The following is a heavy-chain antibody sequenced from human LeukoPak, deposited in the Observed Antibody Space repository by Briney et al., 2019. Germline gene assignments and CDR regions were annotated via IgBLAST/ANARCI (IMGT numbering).Heavy chain of an antibody. CDR2: VYYSGST. J-gene: IGHJ5*02. V-gene: IGHV4-30-4*01. Sequence: PSETLSLTCTVSGDSLSGADYYWSWLRQPPGKGLEWIAYVYYSGSTYYNPSLKSRLTISVDTSKNQFSLKLSSVTAADTAVYYCARAKPRVPTNWFDPWGQGTLVTVSS. CDR1: GDSLSGADYY. D-gene: IGHD4-11*01. CDR3: ARAKPRVPTNWFDP.